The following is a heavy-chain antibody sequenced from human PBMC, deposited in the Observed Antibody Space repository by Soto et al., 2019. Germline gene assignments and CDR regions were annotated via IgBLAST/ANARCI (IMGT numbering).Heavy chain of an antibody. J-gene: IGHJ6*02. V-gene: IGHV1-3*01. CDR3: ARGKGMEENYYYHGMDV. CDR2: INGANGNT. CDR1: GYSFSTYS. D-gene: IGHD1-1*01. Sequence: QVQVVQSGAEVKKPGASLKVSCKASGYSFSTYSMHWVRQAPGQGLEWMGWINGANGNTRYSQKVKDRVSISRDTPASTGYMELSSLRSEDTAVYYCARGKGMEENYYYHGMDVWGPGTTVIVSS.